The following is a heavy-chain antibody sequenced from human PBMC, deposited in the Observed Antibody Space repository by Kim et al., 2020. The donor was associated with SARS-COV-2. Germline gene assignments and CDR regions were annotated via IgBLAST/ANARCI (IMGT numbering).Heavy chain of an antibody. V-gene: IGHV4-59*01. D-gene: IGHD3-10*01. Sequence: SETLSLTCTVSGGSISSYYWSWIRQPPGKGLEWIGYIYYSGSTNYNPSLKSRVTISVDTSKNQFSLKLSSVTAADTAVYYCARGNREVTMVRGVGGYYYGMDVWGQGTTVTVSS. CDR2: IYYSGST. CDR1: GGSISSYY. J-gene: IGHJ6*02. CDR3: ARGNREVTMVRGVGGYYYGMDV.